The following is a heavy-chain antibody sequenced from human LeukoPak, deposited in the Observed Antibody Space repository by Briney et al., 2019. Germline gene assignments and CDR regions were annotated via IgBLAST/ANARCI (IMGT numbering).Heavy chain of an antibody. J-gene: IGHJ4*02. Sequence: GGSLRLSCAASGFTFSSYWMSWVRQVSGKGLVCVARLHTDGTSAMYADSVKGRFTISRDNAKNTLFLQMNSLRVEDTAVYYCARDLHAVHFDSWGQGTLAAVSS. CDR2: LHTDGTSA. CDR3: ARDLHAVHFDS. D-gene: IGHD2-8*01. CDR1: GFTFSSYW. V-gene: IGHV3-74*03.